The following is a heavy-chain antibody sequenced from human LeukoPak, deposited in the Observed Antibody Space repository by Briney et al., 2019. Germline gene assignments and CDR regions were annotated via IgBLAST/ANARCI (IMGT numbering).Heavy chain of an antibody. J-gene: IGHJ4*02. CDR3: AREGITSAVDY. D-gene: IGHD6-13*01. CDR1: GSTFSSYW. CDR2: IKQDGSEK. V-gene: IGHV3-7*01. Sequence: GGSLRLSCAASGSTFSSYWMSWVRQAPGKGLEWVANIKQDGSEKYYVDSVKGRFTISRDNAKNSLYLQMNSLRAEDTAVYYCAREGITSAVDYWGQGTLVTVSS.